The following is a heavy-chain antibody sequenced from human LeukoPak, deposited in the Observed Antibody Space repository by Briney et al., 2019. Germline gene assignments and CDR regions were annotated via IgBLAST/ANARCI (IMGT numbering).Heavy chain of an antibody. CDR2: IYYSGST. CDR1: GGSISSSSYY. V-gene: IGHV4-39*07. CDR3: ARGNDFGMYYYYMDV. Sequence: SETLSLTCTVSGGSISSSSYYWGWIRQPPGKGLEWIGSIYYSGSTYYNPSLKSRVTISVDTSKNQSSLKLSSVTAADTAVYYCARGNDFGMYYYYMDVWGRGTTVTVSS. D-gene: IGHD3-3*01. J-gene: IGHJ6*03.